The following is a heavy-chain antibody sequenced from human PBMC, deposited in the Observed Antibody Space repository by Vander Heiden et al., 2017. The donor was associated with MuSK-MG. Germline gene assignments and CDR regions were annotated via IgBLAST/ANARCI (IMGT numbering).Heavy chain of an antibody. D-gene: IGHD3-10*01. Sequence: EVQLVESGGGLVKPGGSLRLSCAASGFTFSNAWRSWVRQAKGKGLEWVRRIKSKTDGGTTDYAAPVKGRFTISRDDSKNTLYLQMNSLKTEDTAVYYCTTEDYYGSLRYWGQGTLVTVSS. CDR1: GFTFSNAW. CDR3: TTEDYYGSLRY. CDR2: IKSKTDGGTT. V-gene: IGHV3-15*01. J-gene: IGHJ4*02.